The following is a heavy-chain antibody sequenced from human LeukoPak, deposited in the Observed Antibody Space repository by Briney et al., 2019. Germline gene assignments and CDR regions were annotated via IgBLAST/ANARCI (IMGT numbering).Heavy chain of an antibody. CDR3: ARDPIAAAGTTPSRRYYYYYMDV. V-gene: IGHV1-2*02. CDR2: INPNSGGT. CDR1: GYTFTGYY. Sequence: ASVKVSCKASGYTFTGYYMHWVRQAPGQGLEWMGWINPNSGGTNYAQKFQGRVTMTRDTSISTAYMELSRLRSDDTAVYYCARDPIAAAGTTPSRRYYYYYMDVWGKGTTVTVSS. D-gene: IGHD6-13*01. J-gene: IGHJ6*03.